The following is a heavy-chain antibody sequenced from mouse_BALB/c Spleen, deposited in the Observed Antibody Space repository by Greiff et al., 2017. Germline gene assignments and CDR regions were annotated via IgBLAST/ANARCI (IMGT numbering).Heavy chain of an antibody. D-gene: IGHD2-14*01. CDR2: ISSGGST. Sequence: DVKLVESGGGLVKPGGSLKLSCAASGFTFSSYAMSWVRQTPEKRLEWVASISSGGSTYYPDSVKGRFTISRDNARNILYLQMSSLRSEDTAMYYCARDYRYDERAWFAYWGQGTLVTVSA. CDR3: ARDYRYDERAWFAY. CDR1: GFTFSSYA. V-gene: IGHV5-6-5*01. J-gene: IGHJ3*01.